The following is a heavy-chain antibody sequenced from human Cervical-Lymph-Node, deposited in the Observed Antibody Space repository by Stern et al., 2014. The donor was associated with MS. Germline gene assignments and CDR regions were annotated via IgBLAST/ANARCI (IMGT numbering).Heavy chain of an antibody. V-gene: IGHV3-74*02. J-gene: IGHJ2*01. CDR2: IDGDGSST. Sequence: EDQLVESGGGLVQPGGSLRLSCSASGFSGTTYWMHWVRQAPGQGLVWVSRIDGDGSSTTYADFVKGRFSISRDNAKNTLYLRMNSLRVEDTAVYYCARAYCGRDCYSWDHWHFDLWGRGTLVTVSS. D-gene: IGHD2-21*02. CDR1: GFSGTTYW. CDR3: ARAYCGRDCYSWDHWHFDL.